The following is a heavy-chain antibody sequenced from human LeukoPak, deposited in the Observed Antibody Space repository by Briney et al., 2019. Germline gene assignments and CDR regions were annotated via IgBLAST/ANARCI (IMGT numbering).Heavy chain of an antibody. CDR3: AKDKGREGDY. D-gene: IGHD1-26*01. J-gene: IGHJ4*02. CDR2: ISSDGSEE. V-gene: IGHV3-30*18. Sequence: GGSLRHSCAASGFTFSNYGMHWVRQAQGKGLEWVAVISSDGSEEYYADSVKGRFTISRDNSKNTLYLQMNSLRVEDTAVYYCAKDKGREGDYWGQGNLVTVSS. CDR1: GFTFSNYG.